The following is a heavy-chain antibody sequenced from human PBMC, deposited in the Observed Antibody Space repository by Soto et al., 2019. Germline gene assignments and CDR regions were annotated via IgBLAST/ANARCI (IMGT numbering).Heavy chain of an antibody. V-gene: IGHV3-23*01. D-gene: IGHD3-10*01. J-gene: IGHJ4*02. CDR2: ISASGTGT. Sequence: EVQLLESGGDLVQPGGSLGLSCAASGFIFSNYDMTWVRQAPGKGLEWVSTISASGTGTFYADSVKGRFTISRDTSKNTLYLQMNSLRAEDTALYFCAKDKGYFPGHELWLNWGQGTLVTVSP. CDR3: AKDKGYFPGHELWLN. CDR1: GFIFSNYD.